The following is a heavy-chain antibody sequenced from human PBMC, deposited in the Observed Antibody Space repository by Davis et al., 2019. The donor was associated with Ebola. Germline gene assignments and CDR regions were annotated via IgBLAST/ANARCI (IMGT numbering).Heavy chain of an antibody. CDR1: GYTFTSYG. J-gene: IGHJ4*02. V-gene: IGHV1-18*01. CDR2: ISAYNGNT. CDR3: ARDLGIAVAGTGDY. D-gene: IGHD6-19*01. Sequence: ASVKVSCKASGYTFTSYGISWVRQAPGQGLEWMGWISAYNGNTNYAQKFQGRVTITADKSTSTAYMELSSLRSEDTAVYYCARDLGIAVAGTGDYWGQGTLVTVSS.